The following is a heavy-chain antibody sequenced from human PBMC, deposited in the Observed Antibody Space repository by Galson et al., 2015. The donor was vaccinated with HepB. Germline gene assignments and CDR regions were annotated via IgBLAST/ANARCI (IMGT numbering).Heavy chain of an antibody. J-gene: IGHJ4*02. D-gene: IGHD3-10*01. Sequence: SVKVSCKASGYIFTSYYMHWVRQAPGQGLEWMGTIDPSSGSTSYAQKFQGRVTMTRDTSTGTVYMELSSLRSEDTAVYHCGRDTRPGFAVAFDNWGQGTLVTVSS. CDR1: GYIFTSYY. V-gene: IGHV1-46*03. CDR3: GRDTRPGFAVAFDN. CDR2: IDPSSGST.